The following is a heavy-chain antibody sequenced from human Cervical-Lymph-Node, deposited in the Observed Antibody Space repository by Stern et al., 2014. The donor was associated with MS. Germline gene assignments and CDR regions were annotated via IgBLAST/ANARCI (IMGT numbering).Heavy chain of an antibody. J-gene: IGHJ5*02. CDR2: IYYRGTT. V-gene: IGHV4-59*11. CDR1: GASITSHF. CDR3: ARASDL. Sequence: QVQLQESGGGLLRPSETLSLTCNVSGASITSHFWSWIRQPPGKGLEWIGYIYYRGTTNYNASLKGRVAISINTSKTQFSLRLSSVTAADTAVYYCARASDLWGQGILVTVSS.